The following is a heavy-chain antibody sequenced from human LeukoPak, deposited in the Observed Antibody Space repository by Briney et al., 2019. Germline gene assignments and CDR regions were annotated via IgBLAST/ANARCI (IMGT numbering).Heavy chain of an antibody. V-gene: IGHV1-69*04. J-gene: IGHJ3*02. CDR1: GGTFSSYA. CDR2: IIPILGIA. D-gene: IGHD3-3*01. CDR3: AREAGYDFWSGYYLDAFDI. Sequence: ASVKVSCKASGGTFSSYAISWVRQAPGQGLEWMGRIIPILGIANYAQKFQGRVTITADESTSTAYMELSSLRSEDTAVYYCAREAGYDFWSGYYLDAFDIWGQGTMVTVSS.